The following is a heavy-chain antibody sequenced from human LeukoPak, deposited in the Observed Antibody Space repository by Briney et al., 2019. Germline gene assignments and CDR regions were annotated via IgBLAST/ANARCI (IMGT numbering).Heavy chain of an antibody. CDR3: ARHVWLQPFDY. Sequence: SSDTLSLTCSVSGGSMNSYYWSWIRQSPGKGLEWIRYIYYSGSTNYNPSLKSRVTISVDTSKNQFSLKLSSVTAADTAVYYCARHVWLQPFDYWGQGTLVTVSS. CDR1: GGSMNSYY. CDR2: IYYSGST. V-gene: IGHV4-59*08. J-gene: IGHJ4*02. D-gene: IGHD3-9*01.